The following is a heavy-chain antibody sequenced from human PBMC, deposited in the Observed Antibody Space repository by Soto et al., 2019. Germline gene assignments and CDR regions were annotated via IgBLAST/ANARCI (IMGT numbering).Heavy chain of an antibody. Sequence: EVKLLESGGGSVPPGASARLSCITSGFIFDSYAMSWVRQSPGRGLEWVAAISGSGHATYYTQSVRGRFTISRDKSKKTVFPQMTNLRDEDTAIYYCAKGRYFDSSGGCANYWGLGTLVTVSS. CDR1: GFIFDSYA. V-gene: IGHV3-23*01. J-gene: IGHJ4*02. CDR2: ISGSGHAT. D-gene: IGHD3-22*01. CDR3: AKGRYFDSSGGCANY.